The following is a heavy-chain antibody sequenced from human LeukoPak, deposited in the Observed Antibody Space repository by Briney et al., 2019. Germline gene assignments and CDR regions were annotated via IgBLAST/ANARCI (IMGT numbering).Heavy chain of an antibody. Sequence: GGSLRLSCAASGFTFSSYAMSWVRQAPGKGLEWVSAISGSGGSTYYADSVKGRFTISRDNSKSTLYLQMNSLRAEDTAVYYCAKDQRFGDYSFDYWGQGTLVTVSS. J-gene: IGHJ4*02. CDR3: AKDQRFGDYSFDY. V-gene: IGHV3-23*01. D-gene: IGHD3-10*01. CDR1: GFTFSSYA. CDR2: ISGSGGST.